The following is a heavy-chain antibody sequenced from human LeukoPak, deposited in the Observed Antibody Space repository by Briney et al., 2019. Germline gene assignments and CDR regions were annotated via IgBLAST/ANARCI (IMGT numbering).Heavy chain of an antibody. V-gene: IGHV1-18*01. J-gene: IGHJ4*02. CDR2: TGAYNVNT. D-gene: IGHD2-2*01. Sequence: ASVKVSCKASGGTFSSYATSWVRQAPGQGLEWMGWTGAYNVNTNYAQKLQGRVTMTTDTSTSTAYMELRSLKSDDTAVYYCARSLGAYCSSTSCPDYYFDYWGQGTLVTVSS. CDR1: GGTFSSYA. CDR3: ARSLGAYCSSTSCPDYYFDY.